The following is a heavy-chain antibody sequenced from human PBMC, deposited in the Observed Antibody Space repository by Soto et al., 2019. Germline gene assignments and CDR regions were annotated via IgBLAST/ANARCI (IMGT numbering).Heavy chain of an antibody. CDR2: INAGNGNT. V-gene: IGHV1-3*01. CDR3: ARTDIVATIYGEDYYYYGMDV. D-gene: IGHD5-12*01. Sequence: ASVKVSCKASGGTFSSYAMHWVRQAPGQRLEWMGWINAGNGNTKYSQKFQGRVTITRDTSASTAYMELSSLRSEDTAVYYCARTDIVATIYGEDYYYYGMDVWGQGTTVTVSS. CDR1: GGTFSSYA. J-gene: IGHJ6*02.